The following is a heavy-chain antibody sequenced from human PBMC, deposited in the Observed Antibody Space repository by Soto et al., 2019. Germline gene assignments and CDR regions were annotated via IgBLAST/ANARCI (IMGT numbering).Heavy chain of an antibody. Sequence: GASVKVSCKASGYTFTNNDVSWVRQATGQGLEWMGWMNPGSGDTGYAQKFQGRVTMTRDISIATAYMELNSLTSEDTAIYYCVRDASSGYRGWWDPWGQGTLVTVSS. D-gene: IGHD5-12*01. CDR2: MNPGSGDT. CDR3: VRDASSGYRGWWDP. V-gene: IGHV1-8*02. CDR1: GYTFTNND. J-gene: IGHJ5*02.